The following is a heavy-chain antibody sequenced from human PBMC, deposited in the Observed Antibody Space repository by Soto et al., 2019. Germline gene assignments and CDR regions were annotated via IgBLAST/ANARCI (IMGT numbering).Heavy chain of an antibody. CDR2: IIPIFGTA. J-gene: IGHJ6*02. D-gene: IGHD3-3*01. CDR3: ASCITIPGTAPSYYYGMDV. V-gene: IGHV1-69*13. Sequence: ASVKVSCKASGGTFSSYAISWVRQAPGQGLEWMGGIIPIFGTANYAQKFQGRVTITADESTSTSYMELSSLRSEDTAVYYCASCITIPGTAPSYYYGMDVWGQGTTVTVSS. CDR1: GGTFSSYA.